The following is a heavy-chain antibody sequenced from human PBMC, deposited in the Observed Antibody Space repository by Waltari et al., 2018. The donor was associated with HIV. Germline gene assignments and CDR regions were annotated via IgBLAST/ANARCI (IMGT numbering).Heavy chain of an antibody. D-gene: IGHD3-10*01. CDR1: AGSSSNYY. V-gene: IGHV4-34*02. J-gene: IGHJ4*02. Sequence: QFQLQQWGTGLLMPSETLSLTCAVPAGSSSNYYWSWLRQPPGKGRESIAEINHSVRTNYNPSLKSRLTISVDTSKIQFSVKLTSVTAADTAVYFCARGQYGPGSREDYCGQGTPVTVAS. CDR2: INHSVRT. CDR3: ARGQYGPGSREDY.